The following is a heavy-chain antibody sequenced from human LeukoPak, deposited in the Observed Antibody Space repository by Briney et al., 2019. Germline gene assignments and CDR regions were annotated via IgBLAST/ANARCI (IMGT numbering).Heavy chain of an antibody. Sequence: ASVKVSCKASGGTFSSYAISWVRQAPGQGLEWMGRINPNSGGTNYAQKFQGRVTMTRDTSISTAYMELSRLRSDDTAVYYCARAKETYYYDSSGLLIWGQGTLVTVSS. D-gene: IGHD3-22*01. V-gene: IGHV1-2*06. CDR1: GGTFSSYA. CDR2: INPNSGGT. CDR3: ARAKETYYYDSSGLLI. J-gene: IGHJ4*02.